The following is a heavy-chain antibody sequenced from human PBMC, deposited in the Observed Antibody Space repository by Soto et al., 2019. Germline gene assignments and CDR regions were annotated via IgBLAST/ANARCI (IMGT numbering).Heavy chain of an antibody. CDR1: GCTFNSYD. V-gene: IGHV1-8*01. CDR2: MNPNSGNT. D-gene: IGHD3-10*01. Sequence: ASVKVSCKASGCTFNSYDINWVRQATGQGLEWMGWMNPNSGNTGYAQKFQGRVTMTRNTSIGTAYMELSSLRSEDTALYYCTRGVRYGSDWEAFDIWGQGTMVTVSS. CDR3: TRGVRYGSDWEAFDI. J-gene: IGHJ3*02.